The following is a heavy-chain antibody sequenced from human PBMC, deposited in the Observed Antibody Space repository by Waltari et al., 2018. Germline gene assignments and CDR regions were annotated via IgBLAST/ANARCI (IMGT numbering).Heavy chain of an antibody. CDR3: ARDGGPRGLEWLSPAYYYYYYMDV. CDR1: GYTFTSYY. V-gene: IGHV1-46*03. CDR2: INPSGGST. D-gene: IGHD3-3*01. J-gene: IGHJ6*03. Sequence: QVQLVQSGAEVKKPGASVKVSCKASGYTFTSYYMHWVRQAPGQGLEWMGIINPSGGSTSYAQKFQGRVTRTRETSASTVYMERRSLRSEDTAVYYCARDGGPRGLEWLSPAYYYYYYMDVWGKGTTVTVSS.